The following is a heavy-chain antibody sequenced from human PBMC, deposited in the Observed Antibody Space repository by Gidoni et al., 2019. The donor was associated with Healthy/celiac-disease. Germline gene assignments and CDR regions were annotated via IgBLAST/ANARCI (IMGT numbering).Heavy chain of an antibody. Sequence: EVQLVESGGGLVQPGRSLRLSCAASGFTFDDYAMHWVRQAPGKGLEWVSGISWNSGSIGYADSVKGRFTISRDNAKNSLYLQMNSLRAEDTALYYCAKGAEWELLSWFDPWGQGTLVTVSS. CDR2: ISWNSGSI. D-gene: IGHD1-26*01. CDR1: GFTFDDYA. CDR3: AKGAEWELLSWFDP. J-gene: IGHJ5*02. V-gene: IGHV3-9*01.